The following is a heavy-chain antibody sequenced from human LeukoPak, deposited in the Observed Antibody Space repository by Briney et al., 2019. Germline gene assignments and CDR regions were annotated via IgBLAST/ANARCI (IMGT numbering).Heavy chain of an antibody. J-gene: IGHJ3*02. Sequence: GASVKVSCKASGYTFTSFEINWVRPATGQGLEWMGWMNPNSGDTGYAQKFQGRVTMTRDTSISTVYMDLSSLTPDDTAVYYCARGQWTQSAFDIWGQGTMVTVSS. V-gene: IGHV1-8*02. CDR1: GYTFTSFE. CDR3: ARGQWTQSAFDI. D-gene: IGHD2-8*01. CDR2: MNPNSGDT.